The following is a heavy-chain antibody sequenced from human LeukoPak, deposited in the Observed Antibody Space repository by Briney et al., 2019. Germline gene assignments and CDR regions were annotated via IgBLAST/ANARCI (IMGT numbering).Heavy chain of an antibody. V-gene: IGHV4-59*03. D-gene: IGHD3/OR15-3a*01. CDR1: GGPISNFY. J-gene: IGHJ5*02. Sequence: SETLSLTCTVSGGPISNFYCSWIRQSPGKGLEWIGYITNSGDSKYSPSLKGRVTMSVDTSKKQFSLKLSSVTAADTAVYYCAKSGGGDLRTGYYTGWFDPWGQGTLVTV. CDR3: AKSGGGDLRTGYYTGWFDP. CDR2: ITNSGDS.